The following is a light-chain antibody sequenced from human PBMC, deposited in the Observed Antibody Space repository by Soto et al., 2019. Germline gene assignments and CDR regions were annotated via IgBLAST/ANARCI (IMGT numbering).Light chain of an antibody. V-gene: IGKV3-20*01. CDR3: QQYGRSWT. CDR1: QSISSNF. J-gene: IGKJ1*01. Sequence: EIVLTQSPGTLSLSPGQRATLSCRTSQSISSNFLAWYQQKPGQAPRLLIYATSSRATGIPGRFSGSGSGTDFPLTISRLEPEDVAVYYCQQYGRSWTFGQGTKVEIK. CDR2: ATS.